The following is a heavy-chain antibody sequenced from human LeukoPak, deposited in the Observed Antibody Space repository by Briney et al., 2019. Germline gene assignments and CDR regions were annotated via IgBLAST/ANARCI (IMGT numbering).Heavy chain of an antibody. J-gene: IGHJ3*02. V-gene: IGHV7-4-1*02. D-gene: IGHD3-22*01. CDR3: AGQTPPYYYDSSGPYLDI. CDR1: GYTFTSYA. Sequence: ASVKVSCKASGYTFTSYAMNWVRQAPGQGLEWMGWINTNTGNPTYAQGFTGRFVFSLDTSVSTAYLQISSLKAEDTAVYYCAGQTPPYYYDSSGPYLDIWGQGTMVTVSS. CDR2: INTNTGNP.